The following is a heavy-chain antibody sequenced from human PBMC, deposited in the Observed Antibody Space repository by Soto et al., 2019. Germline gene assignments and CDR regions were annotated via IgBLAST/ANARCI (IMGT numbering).Heavy chain of an antibody. CDR3: ARDGYCSGGSCYSVPVFDY. Sequence: QVQLVESGGGVVQPGRSLRLSCAASGFTFSSYGMHWVRQAPGKVLEWVAVIWYDGSNKYYADSVKGRFNISRDNSKNTLYLQINSMRDEDTAVYYCARDGYCSGGSCYSVPVFDYWGQGTLVTVSS. J-gene: IGHJ4*02. D-gene: IGHD2-15*01. CDR2: IWYDGSNK. V-gene: IGHV3-33*01. CDR1: GFTFSSYG.